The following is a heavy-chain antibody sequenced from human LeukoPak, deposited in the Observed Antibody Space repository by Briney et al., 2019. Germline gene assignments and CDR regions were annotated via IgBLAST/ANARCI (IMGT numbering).Heavy chain of an antibody. CDR1: GYTFTSYD. Sequence: VKVSCKASGYTFTSYDINWVRQATGQGLEWMGWINPNSGGTNYAQKFQGWVTMTRDTSISTAYMELSRLRSDDTAVYYCASSMTGYCSGGSCYSLDYWGQGTLVTVSS. CDR3: ASSMTGYCSGGSCYSLDY. V-gene: IGHV1-2*04. D-gene: IGHD2-15*01. J-gene: IGHJ4*02. CDR2: INPNSGGT.